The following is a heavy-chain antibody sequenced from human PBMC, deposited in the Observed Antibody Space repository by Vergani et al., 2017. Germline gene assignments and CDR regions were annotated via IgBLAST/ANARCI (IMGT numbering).Heavy chain of an antibody. CDR2: IYYSGST. D-gene: IGHD3-10*01. CDR1: GGSISSGSYY. J-gene: IGHJ5*02. CDR3: ARVGHYYGLFDP. Sequence: QVQLQESGPGLVRPSQTLSLTCTVSGGSISSGSYYWSWIRQPPGKGLEWIGYIYYSGSTYYNPSLKSRVTISVDTSKNQFSLKLSSVTAADTAVYYCARVGHYYGLFDPWGQGTLVTVSS. V-gene: IGHV4-30-4*08.